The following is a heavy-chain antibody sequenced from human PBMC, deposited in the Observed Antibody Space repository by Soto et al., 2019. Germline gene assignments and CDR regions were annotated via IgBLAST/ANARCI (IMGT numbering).Heavy chain of an antibody. Sequence: LSLTCTVSGGSISSGSYYWSWIRQYPGKGLEWIGYIYYSGSTYYNPSLKSRVTISVDTSKNQFSLKLSSVTAADTAVYYCARGGGLMHLFDYWGQGTLVTVSS. CDR1: GGSISSGSYY. CDR3: ARGGGLMHLFDY. CDR2: IYYSGST. D-gene: IGHD3-16*01. J-gene: IGHJ4*02. V-gene: IGHV4-31*03.